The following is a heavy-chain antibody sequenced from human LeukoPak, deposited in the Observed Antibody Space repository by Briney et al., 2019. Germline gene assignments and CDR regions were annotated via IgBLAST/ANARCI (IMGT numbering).Heavy chain of an antibody. CDR2: IKQDGSEK. V-gene: IGHV3-7*01. Sequence: GSLRLSCAASGFTFTNYWMNWVRQAPGKGLEWVARIKQDGSEKYYVESVKGRFIISRDNAKNSLYLQMDSLRAEDTAVYYCAREGFCSGGICSYDNWGQGTLVTVSS. CDR1: GFTFTNYW. CDR3: AREGFCSGGICSYDN. D-gene: IGHD2-15*01. J-gene: IGHJ4*02.